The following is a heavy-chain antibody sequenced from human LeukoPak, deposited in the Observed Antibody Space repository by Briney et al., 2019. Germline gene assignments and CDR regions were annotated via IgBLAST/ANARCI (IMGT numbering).Heavy chain of an antibody. J-gene: IGHJ5*02. V-gene: IGHV1-69*13. Sequence: GASVKVSCKASGYTFTSYYMHWVRQAPGQGLEWMGGIIPIFGTANYAQKFQGRVTITADESTSTAYMKLSSLRSEDTAVYYCARGPIYSSGWYLPKYNWFDPWGQGTLVTVSS. D-gene: IGHD6-19*01. CDR3: ARGPIYSSGWYLPKYNWFDP. CDR1: GYTFTSYY. CDR2: IIPIFGTA.